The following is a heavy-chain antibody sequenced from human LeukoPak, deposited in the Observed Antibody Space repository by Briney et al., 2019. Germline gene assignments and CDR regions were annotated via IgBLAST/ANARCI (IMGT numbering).Heavy chain of an antibody. D-gene: IGHD5-12*01. V-gene: IGHV4-59*01. CDR2: IYYSGST. J-gene: IGHJ6*02. Sequence: LGTLSLTCTVSGGSISRYSGSWVRQPPGKGLEWVGTIYYSGSTNYNPSLKSRVTISVDTSKNQFSLKLSSVTAADTAVYYCAREGGYDPNYYYYYGMDVWGQGTTVTVSS. CDR1: GGSISRYS. CDR3: AREGGYDPNYYYYYGMDV.